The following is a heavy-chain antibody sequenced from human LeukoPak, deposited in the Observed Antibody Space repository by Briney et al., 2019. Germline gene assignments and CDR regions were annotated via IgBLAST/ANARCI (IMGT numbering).Heavy chain of an antibody. Sequence: GGSLRLSCAASGFTFSSYSMNWDRRAPGKGLDWVSYISSSSSTIYYADSVKGRFTISRNNSKNTLYLQMNSLRAEDTAVYYCARDSRHAFDIWGQGTMVTVSS. J-gene: IGHJ3*02. CDR1: GFTFSSYS. CDR2: ISSSSSTI. V-gene: IGHV3-48*01. CDR3: ARDSRHAFDI.